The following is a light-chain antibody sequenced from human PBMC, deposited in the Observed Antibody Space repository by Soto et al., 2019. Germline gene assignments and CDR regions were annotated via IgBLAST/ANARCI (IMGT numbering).Light chain of an antibody. J-gene: IGKJ4*01. Sequence: DIVMTQSPDSLAVSLGERATINCKSSRSVFYSSNNMNYLAWYQQKLGQPPKLLISWASTRESGVPDRFSGSGSGTDFTLTISSLQTEDVAVCYCQQYYATPLTFGGGTKVEIK. CDR1: RSVFYSSNNMNY. CDR2: WAS. V-gene: IGKV4-1*01. CDR3: QQYYATPLT.